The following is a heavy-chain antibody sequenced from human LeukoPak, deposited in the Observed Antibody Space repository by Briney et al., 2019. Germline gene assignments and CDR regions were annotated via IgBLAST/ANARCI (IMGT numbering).Heavy chain of an antibody. CDR2: ISSSSSYI. D-gene: IGHD3-10*01. Sequence: GGSLRLSCAASGFTFSSYSMNWVRQALGKGLEWVSSISSSSSYIYYADSVKGRFTISRDNAKNSLYLQMNSLRAEDTAVYYCAREGTHDAFDIWGQGTMVTVSS. J-gene: IGHJ3*02. V-gene: IGHV3-21*01. CDR3: AREGTHDAFDI. CDR1: GFTFSSYS.